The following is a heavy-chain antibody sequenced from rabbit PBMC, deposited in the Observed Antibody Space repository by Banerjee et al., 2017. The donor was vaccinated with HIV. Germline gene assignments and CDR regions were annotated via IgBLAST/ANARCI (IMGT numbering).Heavy chain of an antibody. D-gene: IGHD8-1*01. V-gene: IGHV1S40*01. CDR2: IGARSSGDT. J-gene: IGHJ2*01. Sequence: QSLEESGGDLVKPGASLTLTCTASGFDLSSYYYMCWVRQAPGKGLEWIACIGARSSGDTYYASWAKGRFTISKTSSTTVTLQMTSLTAADTATYFCARAGSNYATGAFDPRGQGTLVTVS. CDR1: GFDLSSYYY. CDR3: ARAGSNYATGAFDP.